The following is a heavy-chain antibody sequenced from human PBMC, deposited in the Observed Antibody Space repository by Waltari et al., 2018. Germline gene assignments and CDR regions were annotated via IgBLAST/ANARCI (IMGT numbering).Heavy chain of an antibody. CDR2: ISPGGDTI. Sequence: EVQLVESGGGLVQPGGSLRLSCAVSGFTFSCYSLNWVSQAPGKGLEWVSYISPGGDTIYYADSVKGRFTISRDSARNSLYLQMNSLRAEDTAVYYCARIRGVSGSYYSDFWGQGTLVTVSS. V-gene: IGHV3-48*04. J-gene: IGHJ4*02. CDR1: GFTFSCYS. D-gene: IGHD3-10*01. CDR3: ARIRGVSGSYYSDF.